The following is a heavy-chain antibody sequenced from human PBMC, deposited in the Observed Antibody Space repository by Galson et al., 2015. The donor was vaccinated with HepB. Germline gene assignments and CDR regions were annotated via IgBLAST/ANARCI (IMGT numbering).Heavy chain of an antibody. J-gene: IGHJ3*01. V-gene: IGHV1-69*13. D-gene: IGHD4-17*01. CDR2: TMPFLGTV. CDR3: ARGPHDFGDFGILGAFDQ. Sequence: SVKVSCKASEGIFTKFGVSWVRQAPGQGFEWRGGTMPFLGTVGYAQKFQGRVTIIADESTNTAYIELRTLTFEDTAVYYCARGPHDFGDFGILGAFDQWGPGTMVIVS. CDR1: EGIFTKFG.